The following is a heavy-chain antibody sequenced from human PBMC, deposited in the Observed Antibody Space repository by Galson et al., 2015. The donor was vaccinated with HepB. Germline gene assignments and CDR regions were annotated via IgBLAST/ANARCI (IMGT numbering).Heavy chain of an antibody. D-gene: IGHD4-23*01. CDR1: GYTFTSYY. CDR2: INPSGGST. CDR3: ARGWNARTPGGY. J-gene: IGHJ4*02. Sequence: SAKVSCKASGYTFTSYYMPWVRQAPGQGLEWMGIINPSGGSTSYAQKFQGRVTMTRDASTSTVYMELSSLRSEDTAVYYCARGWNARTPGGYWGQGTLVTVSS. V-gene: IGHV1-46*03.